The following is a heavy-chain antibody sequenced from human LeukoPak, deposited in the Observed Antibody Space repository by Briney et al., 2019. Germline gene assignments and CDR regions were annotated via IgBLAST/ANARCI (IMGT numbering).Heavy chain of an antibody. J-gene: IGHJ6*02. CDR2: IKSRTDGGTT. Sequence: GGSLRLSCAASGFTFSNAWMSWVRQAPGKGLEWVGRIKSRTDGGTTDNVAPVKGRFTISRDDSKNTLYVQMNSLKTEDTAVYYCTTDLWFGEFGLDVWGQGTTVIVSS. D-gene: IGHD3-10*01. CDR3: TTDLWFGEFGLDV. V-gene: IGHV3-15*01. CDR1: GFTFSNAW.